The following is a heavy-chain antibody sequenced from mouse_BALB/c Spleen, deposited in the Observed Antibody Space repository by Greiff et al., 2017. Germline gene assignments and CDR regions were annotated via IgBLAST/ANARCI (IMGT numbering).Heavy chain of an antibody. CDR1: GFTFTDYY. CDR3: ARDTDY. Sequence: EVQRVESGGGLVQPGGSLRLSCATSGFTFTDYYMSWVRQPPGKALEWLGFIRNKANGYTTEYSASVKGRFTISRDNYQSILYLQMNTLRAEDSATYYCARDTDYWGQGTTLTVSS. J-gene: IGHJ2*01. V-gene: IGHV7-3*02. CDR2: IRNKANGYTT.